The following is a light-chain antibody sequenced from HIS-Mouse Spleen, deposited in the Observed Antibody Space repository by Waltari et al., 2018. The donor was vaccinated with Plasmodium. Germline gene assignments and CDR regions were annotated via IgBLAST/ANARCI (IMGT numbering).Light chain of an antibody. CDR1: QSVSSN. CDR2: GAS. J-gene: IGKJ1*01. CDR3: QQYNL. V-gene: IGKV3-15*01. Sequence: EIVMTQSPATLSVSPGERATLSCRASQSVSSNLAWYQQKPGQSPRPLIYGASTRATGIPARFSGSGSGTEFTLTISSMQSEDFAVYYCQQYNLFGQGTKVEIK.